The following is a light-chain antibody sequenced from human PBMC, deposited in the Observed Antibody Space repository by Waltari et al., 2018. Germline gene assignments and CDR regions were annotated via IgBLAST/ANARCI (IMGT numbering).Light chain of an antibody. V-gene: IGLV1-40*01. Sequence: QSVLTQPPSVSGAPGQWVTISCTGSSSNIGAGYDVHWYQQLPGTAPKLLIYVNNRRPSGVPDRFSGSRSPTSAPLAITGLQPEDEADYYCQSFDISLNGWVFGGGTKVTVL. CDR3: QSFDISLNGWV. J-gene: IGLJ3*02. CDR2: VNN. CDR1: SSNIGAGYD.